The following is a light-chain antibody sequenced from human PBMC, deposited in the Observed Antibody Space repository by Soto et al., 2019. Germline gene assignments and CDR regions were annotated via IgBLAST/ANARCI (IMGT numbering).Light chain of an antibody. CDR2: DVS. CDR3: TAYTNSSARV. CDR1: SSDVSGYNY. J-gene: IGLJ2*01. V-gene: IGLV2-14*03. Sequence: QSVLTQPASVSGSPGQSITISCTGTSSDVSGYNYVSWYQQHPGKAPKLMIYDVSHRPSGVSNRFSGSKSVNTASLPISGLQGADEADYYFTAYTNSSARVFGGETKVTVL.